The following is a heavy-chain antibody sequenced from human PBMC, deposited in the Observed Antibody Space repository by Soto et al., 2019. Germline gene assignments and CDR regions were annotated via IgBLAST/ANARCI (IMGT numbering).Heavy chain of an antibody. Sequence: GGSLRLSCAASGFTFSSYAMSWVRQAPGKGLEWVSTISGSDGRTYSTDSVKGRFIISRDNSRNTAYLQMNSLRVEDTAVYYCAKGVSQYTPLALFDYWGRGTLVTVSS. CDR2: ISGSDGRT. J-gene: IGHJ4*02. D-gene: IGHD5-18*01. CDR1: GFTFSSYA. CDR3: AKGVSQYTPLALFDY. V-gene: IGHV3-23*01.